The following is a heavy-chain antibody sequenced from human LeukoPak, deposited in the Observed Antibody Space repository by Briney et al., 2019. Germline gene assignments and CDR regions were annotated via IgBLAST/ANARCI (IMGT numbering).Heavy chain of an antibody. CDR3: AKAIAARLNYYYGMDV. D-gene: IGHD6-6*01. CDR1: GFTVSGNF. J-gene: IGHJ6*02. CDR2: IYSGGST. V-gene: IGHV3-66*01. Sequence: GGSLRLSCAASGFTVSGNFMSWVRQAPGKGLEWVSVIYSGGSTYYADSVKGRFTISRDNSKNTLYLQMNSLRAEDTAVYYCAKAIAARLNYYYGMDVWGQGTTVTVSS.